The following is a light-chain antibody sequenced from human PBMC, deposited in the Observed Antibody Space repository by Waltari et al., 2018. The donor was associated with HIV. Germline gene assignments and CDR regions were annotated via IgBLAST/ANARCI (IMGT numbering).Light chain of an antibody. CDR1: SSNIGDNY. V-gene: IGLV1-47*01. J-gene: IGLJ3*02. CDR3: AAWDDSLSGWV. Sequence: QSALTQPPSTSGTPGQTVTIPCSGSSSNIGDNYVSWYQQLPGTAPKLLLDRNGQRPSGVRDRFSGSKSGTSASLAINDLRSEDEAEYHCAAWDDSLSGWVFGGGTNLTVL. CDR2: RNG.